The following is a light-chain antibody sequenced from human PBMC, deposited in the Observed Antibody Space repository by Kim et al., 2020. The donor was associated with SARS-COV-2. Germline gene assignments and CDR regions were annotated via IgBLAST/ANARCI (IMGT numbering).Light chain of an antibody. CDR1: QRISRY. CDR2: DAS. J-gene: IGKJ4*01. CDR3: HQRDDSIT. V-gene: IGKV3-11*01. Sequence: EIVLTQSPATLSLSPGERATLSCRASQRISRYLAWYQHKPGQAPRLLIYDASKRATGIPARFSGSGSGTDFTLTISSLEPEDFAVYYCHQRDDSITFGGGTKLEI.